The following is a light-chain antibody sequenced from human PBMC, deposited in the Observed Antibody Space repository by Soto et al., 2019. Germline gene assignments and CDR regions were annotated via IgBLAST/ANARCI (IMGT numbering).Light chain of an antibody. J-gene: IGKJ2*01. CDR3: QQYKAYPYT. Sequence: DIQMTQSPSTLSASVGDRVTITCRASQSVSSWLAWYQQMPGKAPHLLIYTTSSLEGGVPSRFSGSGSGTEFTLTISGLQPDDFATYYCQQYKAYPYTFAQGTKVDI. CDR2: TTS. CDR1: QSVSSW. V-gene: IGKV1-5*03.